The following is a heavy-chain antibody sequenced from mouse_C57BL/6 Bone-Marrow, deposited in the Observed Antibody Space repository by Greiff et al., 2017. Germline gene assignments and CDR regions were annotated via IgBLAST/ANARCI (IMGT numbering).Heavy chain of an antibody. D-gene: IGHD1-1*01. CDR1: GYTFTSYG. J-gene: IGHJ4*01. Sequence: QVQLQQSGAELARPGASVKLSCKASGYTFTSYGISWVKQRTGQGLEWIGEIYPRSGNTYYNEKFKGKATLTADKSSSTAYMELRSLTSEDSAVYFCARRGYYGSSYAMDYWGQGTSVTVSS. CDR2: IYPRSGNT. CDR3: ARRGYYGSSYAMDY. V-gene: IGHV1-81*01.